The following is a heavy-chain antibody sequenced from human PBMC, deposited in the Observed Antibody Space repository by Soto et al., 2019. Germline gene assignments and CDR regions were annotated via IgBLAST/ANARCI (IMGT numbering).Heavy chain of an antibody. CDR3: AREPRYCRGGSCSITGDAFDI. Sequence: EVQLVESGGDLVQPGGSVRLSCTASGFIVSDTYMNWVRQAPGKGLEWVSVISNRGDTHYADSVRGRFSLSRDIADNTLHLQMNNLRVEDTAVYYCAREPRYCRGGSCSITGDAFDIWGQWTMVTVSS. CDR2: ISNRGDT. CDR1: GFIVSDTY. J-gene: IGHJ3*02. D-gene: IGHD2-15*01. V-gene: IGHV3-66*01.